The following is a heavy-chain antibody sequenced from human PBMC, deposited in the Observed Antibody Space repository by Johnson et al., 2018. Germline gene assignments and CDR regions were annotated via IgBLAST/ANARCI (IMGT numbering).Heavy chain of an antibody. V-gene: IGHV3-30*18. J-gene: IGHJ6*02. CDR2: ISYVGSNK. CDR3: AKSPYSYETPAYYYYGMDV. D-gene: IGHD5-18*01. CDR1: GFTFSSYG. Sequence: VQLVETGGGVVQPGRSLRLSCVASGFTFSSYGMYWVRQAPGKGLEWVAVISYVGSNKNYADSGKGGFHSSRNNSKKTLYLQMNSLRAEDKAVYYCAKSPYSYETPAYYYYGMDVWGQGTTDTVSS.